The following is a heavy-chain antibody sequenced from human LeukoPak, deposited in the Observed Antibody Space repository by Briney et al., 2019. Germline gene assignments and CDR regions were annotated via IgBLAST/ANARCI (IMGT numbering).Heavy chain of an antibody. CDR3: ARTLPAGLWY. D-gene: IGHD2-21*01. CDR1: GYTFTSYY. J-gene: IGHJ4*02. V-gene: IGHV1-46*01. Sequence: ASVKVSCKASGYTFTSYYMHWVRQAPGEGVEWMGIITPSGVSTIYAQKFQARVTMTRATSTSTVYMELTSLRSEDTAVYYCARTLPAGLWYWGQGTLVTVSS. CDR2: ITPSGVST.